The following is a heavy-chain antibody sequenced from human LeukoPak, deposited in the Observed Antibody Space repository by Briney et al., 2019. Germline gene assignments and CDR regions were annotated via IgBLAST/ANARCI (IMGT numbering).Heavy chain of an antibody. CDR3: AKASSGSYYNSPGYYYYYMDV. CDR2: IRYDGSNK. Sequence: PGGSLRLSCAASEFTFSRYGMHWVRQAPGKGLEWVAFIRYDGSNKYYADSVKGRFTISRDNSKTTLYLQMNSLRADDTAVYYCAKASSGSYYNSPGYYYYYMDVWGKGTTVTISS. CDR1: EFTFSRYG. V-gene: IGHV3-30*02. J-gene: IGHJ6*03. D-gene: IGHD3-10*01.